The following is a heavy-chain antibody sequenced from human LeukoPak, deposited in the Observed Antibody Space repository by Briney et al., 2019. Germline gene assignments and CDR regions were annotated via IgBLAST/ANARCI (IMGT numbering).Heavy chain of an antibody. CDR2: ISANGGET. CDR1: GFTFSSYA. Sequence: PGGSLRLSCAASGFTFSSYAMSWVRQAPGKGLEWVSSISANGGETHYADSVKGRFTISRDNSKNTLYLQINNPRVEDTAVYYCAKRYYDFPLDYWGQGTLVTASS. CDR3: AKRYYDFPLDY. V-gene: IGHV3-23*01. J-gene: IGHJ4*02. D-gene: IGHD3-3*01.